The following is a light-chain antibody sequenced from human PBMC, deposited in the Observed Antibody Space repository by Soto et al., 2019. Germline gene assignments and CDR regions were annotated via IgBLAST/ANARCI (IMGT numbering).Light chain of an antibody. CDR1: SGSFASNS. V-gene: IGLV6-57*01. J-gene: IGLJ3*02. CDR3: QSYDSSNWV. Sequence: NFMLTQPHSVSESPGKTVTISCTRSSGSFASNSVQWYQQRPGSSPTTVIYEDNQRPSGVPDRFSGSIDSSSKSASLSISGLKTEDAADYYCQSYDSSNWVFGGGTKLTVL. CDR2: EDN.